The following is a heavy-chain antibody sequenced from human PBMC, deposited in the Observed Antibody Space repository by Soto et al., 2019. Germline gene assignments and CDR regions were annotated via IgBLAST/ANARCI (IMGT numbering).Heavy chain of an antibody. V-gene: IGHV4-4*07. J-gene: IGHJ4*02. CDR1: GGAISGYY. CDR3: ARGPATY. CDR2: IYSSGGT. Sequence: SETLSLTCTVSGGAISGYYWTWIRQPAGKGLEWIGRIYSSGGTKYNPSLKSRVTISVGTSKNQFSLKLRTVTAADTAVYYCARGPATYWGQGILVTVSS.